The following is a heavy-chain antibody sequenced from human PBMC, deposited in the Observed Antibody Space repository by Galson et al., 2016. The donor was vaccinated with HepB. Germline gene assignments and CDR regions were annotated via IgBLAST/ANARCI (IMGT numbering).Heavy chain of an antibody. CDR3: VRNGYYCLDA. Sequence: SETLSLTCAVSGVSISGTNWWSWVRQPPGKGLEWIGEIYHSGSTNYNPSLQSRVTISVDPTKNPFSQYPNSVTAADAALYYRVRNGYYCLDAWGQGTQVTVSS. CDR1: GVSISGTNW. V-gene: IGHV4-4*02. CDR2: IYHSGST. J-gene: IGHJ6*02.